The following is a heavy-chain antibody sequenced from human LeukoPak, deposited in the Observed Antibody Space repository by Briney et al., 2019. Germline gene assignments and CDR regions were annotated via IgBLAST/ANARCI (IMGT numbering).Heavy chain of an antibody. D-gene: IGHD3-10*01. CDR1: GYTFTGYY. V-gene: IGHV1-2*02. CDR2: INPNSGGT. CDR3: ARVPPYYGSPFDY. Sequence: ASVKVSCKASGYTFTGYYMHWVRQAPGQGLEWMGWINPNSGGTNYAQKFQGRVTMTRGTSISTAYMGLSRLRSDDTAVYYCARVPPYYGSPFDYWGQGTLVTVSS. J-gene: IGHJ4*02.